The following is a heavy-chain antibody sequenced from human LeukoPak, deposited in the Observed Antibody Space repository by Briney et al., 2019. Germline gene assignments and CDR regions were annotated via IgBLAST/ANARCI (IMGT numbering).Heavy chain of an antibody. CDR3: ARDTGSSRGGL. CDR2: IYHSGST. D-gene: IGHD2-15*01. CDR1: GGSISSSNW. V-gene: IGHV4-4*02. Sequence: SETLSLTCAVSGGSISSSNWWNWVRQPPGKGLEWIGEIYHSGSTNYNPSLRSRVTISVDKSRNQFSLKLSSVTAADTAVYYCARDTGSSRGGLWGQGTLVTVSS. J-gene: IGHJ4*02.